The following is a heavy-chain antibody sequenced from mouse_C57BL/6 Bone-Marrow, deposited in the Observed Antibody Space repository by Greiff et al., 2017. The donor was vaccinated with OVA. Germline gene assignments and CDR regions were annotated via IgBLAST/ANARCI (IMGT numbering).Heavy chain of an antibody. Sequence: VKLQESGAELVRPGASVKLSCKASGYTFTDYYINWVKQRPGQGLEWIARIYPGSGNTYYNEKFKGKATLTAEKSSSTAYMQLSSLTSEDSAGYFCASFDYWGQGTTLTVSS. CDR1: GYTFTDYY. CDR2: IYPGSGNT. CDR3: ASFDY. V-gene: IGHV1-76*01. J-gene: IGHJ2*01.